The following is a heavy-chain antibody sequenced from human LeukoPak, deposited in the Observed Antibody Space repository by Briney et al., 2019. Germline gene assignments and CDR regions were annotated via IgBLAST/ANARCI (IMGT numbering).Heavy chain of an antibody. J-gene: IGHJ6*03. CDR2: VDPEDGET. V-gene: IGHV1-69-2*01. Sequence: ASVKVSCKASGYTFTDYYMHWVQQAPGKGLEWMGRVDPEDGETIYAEKFQGRVTITADTSTDTAYMELSSLRSEDTAVYYCATAGTTATPLYYYYYMDVWGKGTTVTVSS. CDR3: ATAGTTATPLYYYYYMDV. D-gene: IGHD4-11*01. CDR1: GYTFTDYY.